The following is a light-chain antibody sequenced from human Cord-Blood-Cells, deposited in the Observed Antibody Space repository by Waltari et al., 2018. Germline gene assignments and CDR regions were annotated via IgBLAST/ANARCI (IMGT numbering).Light chain of an antibody. CDR1: QSISSY. CDR3: QQSYSTPWT. CDR2: AAS. J-gene: IGKJ1*01. Sequence: DIQMTQSPSSLSASVGDRVTITCRASQSISSYLNWYKQKPGKAPKLLIYAASSLQSGVPSRFSGSGSGTEFTLTISSLQPEDFATYYCQQSYSTPWTFGQGTKVEIK. V-gene: IGKV1-39*01.